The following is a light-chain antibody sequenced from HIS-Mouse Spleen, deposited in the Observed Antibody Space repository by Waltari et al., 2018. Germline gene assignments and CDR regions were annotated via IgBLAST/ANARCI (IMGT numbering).Light chain of an antibody. J-gene: IGLJ2*01. CDR2: EVS. Sequence: QSALTQPPSVSGSPGQAVTIPCTGTSSDVGSYNRASWYQQPPGTAPKLMSYEVSNRPSVVPDRFSGSKSGHTASLTISGLQAEDEADYYCSLYTSSSTVVFGGGTKLTVL. V-gene: IGLV2-18*01. CDR1: SSDVGSYNR. CDR3: SLYTSSSTVV.